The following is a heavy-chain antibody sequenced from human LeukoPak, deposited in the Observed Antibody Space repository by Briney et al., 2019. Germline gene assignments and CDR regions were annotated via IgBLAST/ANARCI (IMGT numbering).Heavy chain of an antibody. J-gene: IGHJ4*02. Sequence: ASVKVSCKASGYTFISYGISWVRQAPGQGLEWMGWVSAYADDTNYVQKFRGRITMTTDTSTSTAYMELGSLRSGDTAVYYCARDCIGCLGFDYWGQGTLVTVSS. CDR2: VSAYADDT. CDR3: ARDCIGCLGFDY. CDR1: GYTFISYG. D-gene: IGHD1-26*01. V-gene: IGHV1-18*01.